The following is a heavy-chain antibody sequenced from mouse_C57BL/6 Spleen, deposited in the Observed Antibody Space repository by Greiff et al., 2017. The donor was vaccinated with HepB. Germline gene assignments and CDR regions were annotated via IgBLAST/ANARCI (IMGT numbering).Heavy chain of an antibody. D-gene: IGHD1-1*01. CDR1: GFTFSDAW. CDR2: IRNKANNHAT. V-gene: IGHV6-6*01. J-gene: IGHJ1*03. CDR3: TTSHYGSSRGYFDV. Sequence: EVKVEGSGGGLVQPGGSMKLSCAASGFTFSDAWMDWVRQSPEKGLEWVAEIRNKANNHATYYAESVKGRFTISRDDSKSSVYLQMNSLRAEDTGIYYCTTSHYGSSRGYFDVWGTGTTVTVSS.